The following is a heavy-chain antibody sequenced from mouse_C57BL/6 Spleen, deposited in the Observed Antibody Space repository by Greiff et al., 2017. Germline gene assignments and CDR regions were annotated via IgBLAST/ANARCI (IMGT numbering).Heavy chain of an antibody. CDR3: TTGGSSRAWFAY. Sequence: VQLQQSGAELVRPGASVKLSCTASGFNIKDAYMDWVQQRPEQGLEWIGWIDAENGDTEYASTFLGRATITADTSSNTAYLQLSSLTSEDTAVYYCTTGGSSRAWFAYWGQGTLVTVSA. D-gene: IGHD1-1*01. J-gene: IGHJ3*01. CDR1: GFNIKDAY. CDR2: IDAENGDT. V-gene: IGHV14-4*01.